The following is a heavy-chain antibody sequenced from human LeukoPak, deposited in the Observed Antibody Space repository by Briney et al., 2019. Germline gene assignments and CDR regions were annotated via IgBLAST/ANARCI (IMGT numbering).Heavy chain of an antibody. V-gene: IGHV4-61*02. CDR1: GGSISSGSHS. J-gene: IGHJ4*02. Sequence: SETLSLTCTVSGGSISSGSHSWSWIRQPAGKGLEWIGRIYTGGSTNYNPSLNSRVTISVETSKNQFSLNLSSVTAADTAVHYCARSRDRSTWYYFDYWGQGTLVTVSS. CDR2: IYTGGST. D-gene: IGHD2-2*01. CDR3: ARSRDRSTWYYFDY.